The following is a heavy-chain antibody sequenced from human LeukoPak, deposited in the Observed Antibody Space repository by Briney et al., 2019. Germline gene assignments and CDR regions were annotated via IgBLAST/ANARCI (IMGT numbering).Heavy chain of an antibody. D-gene: IGHD1-1*01. CDR3: ARERRYGRHSPPY. CDR1: GFTFSSYW. CDR2: IKQDGSEK. J-gene: IGHJ4*02. V-gene: IGHV3-7*01. Sequence: PGGSLRLSCAASGFTFSSYWMSWVRQAPGKGLEWVANIKQDGSEKYYVDSVKGRFTISRDNAKNSLYLQMNSLRAEDTAVYYCARERRYGRHSPPYWGQGTLVTVSS.